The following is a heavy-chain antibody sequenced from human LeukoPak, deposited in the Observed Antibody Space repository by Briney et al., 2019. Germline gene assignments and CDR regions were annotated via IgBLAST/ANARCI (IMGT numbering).Heavy chain of an antibody. CDR3: ASSSPYDSSGYYPDY. V-gene: IGHV1-2*02. J-gene: IGHJ4*02. CDR1: GYTFTGYY. Sequence: GASVKVSCKASGYTFTGYYMHWVRQAPGQGLEWMGWINPNSGATNYAQKFQGRVTMTRDTSISTAYMELSRLRSDDTAVYYCASSSPYDSSGYYPDYWGQGTLVTVSS. CDR2: INPNSGAT. D-gene: IGHD3-22*01.